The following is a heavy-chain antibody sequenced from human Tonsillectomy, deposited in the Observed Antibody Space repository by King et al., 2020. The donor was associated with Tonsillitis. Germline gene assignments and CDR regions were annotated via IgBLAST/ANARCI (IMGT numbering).Heavy chain of an antibody. Sequence: QLVQSGAEVKKPGASVKVSCKASGYTFTSYGISWVRQAPGQGLEWMGWISAYNGNTNYAQKLQGRVTMTTDTSTSTAYMELRSLRSDDTAVYYCARDLGYYDSSGYYYVRDYWGQGTLVTVSS. CDR3: ARDLGYYDSSGYYYVRDY. CDR1: GYTFTSYG. J-gene: IGHJ4*02. D-gene: IGHD3-22*01. V-gene: IGHV1-18*04. CDR2: ISAYNGNT.